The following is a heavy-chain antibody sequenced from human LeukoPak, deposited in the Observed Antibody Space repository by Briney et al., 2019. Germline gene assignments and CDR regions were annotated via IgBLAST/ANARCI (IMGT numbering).Heavy chain of an antibody. V-gene: IGHV4-34*01. D-gene: IGHD3-22*01. J-gene: IGHJ4*02. CDR3: ARGKYDSSDYSGGWYYFDY. Sequence: SETLSLTCAVFGGSFSDYRWTWIRQSPGKGLEWIGQISHSGSANYNQSLKSRVTITIESSKNQFSLELSSVTAADSAMYYCARGKYDSSDYSGGWYYFDYWGQGSLVTVSS. CDR1: GGSFSDYR. CDR2: ISHSGSA.